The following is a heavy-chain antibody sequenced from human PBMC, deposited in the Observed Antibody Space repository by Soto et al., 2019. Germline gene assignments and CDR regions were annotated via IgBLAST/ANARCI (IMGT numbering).Heavy chain of an antibody. V-gene: IGHV1-24*01. CDR3: ATAYAGYDILTGYSPFDY. CDR1: GYTLTELS. D-gene: IGHD3-9*01. Sequence: ASVKVSCKVSGYTLTELSMHWVRQAPGKGLEWMGGFDPEDGETIYAQKFQGRVTMTEDTSTDTAYMELSSLRSEDTAVYYCATAYAGYDILTGYSPFDYWGQGTLVTVSS. CDR2: FDPEDGET. J-gene: IGHJ4*02.